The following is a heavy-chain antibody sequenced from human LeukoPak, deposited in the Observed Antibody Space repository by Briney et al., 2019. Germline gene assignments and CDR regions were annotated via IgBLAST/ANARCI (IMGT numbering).Heavy chain of an antibody. CDR2: ISYDGSNK. Sequence: GGSLRLSCAASGFTFSGSAMHWVRQAPGKGLEWVAVISYDGSNKYYADSVKGRFTISRDNSRNTLYLRMNSLRAEDTAVYYCAKDMGYCGSASCYGGRGLAYWGQGTLVTVSS. CDR3: AKDMGYCGSASCYGGRGLAY. J-gene: IGHJ4*02. V-gene: IGHV3-30-3*02. D-gene: IGHD2-2*01. CDR1: GFTFSGSA.